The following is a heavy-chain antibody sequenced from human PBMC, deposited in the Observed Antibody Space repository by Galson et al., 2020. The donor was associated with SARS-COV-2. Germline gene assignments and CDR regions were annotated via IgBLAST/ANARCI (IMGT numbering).Heavy chain of an antibody. CDR2: ISSSGSTI. D-gene: IGHD3-22*01. CDR3: ARVRYYDSSGYYSYYFDC. Sequence: GGSLRLSCAASGFTFSDYYMSWIRQAPGKGLAWVSYISSSGSTIYYADSVKGRFTISRDNAKNSLYLQMNSLRAEDTAVYYCARVRYYDSSGYYSYYFDCWGQGTLVSVSS. J-gene: IGHJ4*02. V-gene: IGHV3-11*01. CDR1: GFTFSDYY.